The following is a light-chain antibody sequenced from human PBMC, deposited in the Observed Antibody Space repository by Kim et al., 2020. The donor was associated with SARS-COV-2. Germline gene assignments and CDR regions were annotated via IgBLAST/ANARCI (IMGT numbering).Light chain of an antibody. J-gene: IGKJ4*01. Sequence: ASVGDRVTITCRASQNIRNNLNWYQQKPGRAPKRLIYGASSLQGGVPSRFSGSGSGTDFTLTISSVHPEDLATYYCLQNNTTPITFGGGTRLDIK. V-gene: IGKV1-17*01. CDR3: LQNNTTPIT. CDR2: GAS. CDR1: QNIRNN.